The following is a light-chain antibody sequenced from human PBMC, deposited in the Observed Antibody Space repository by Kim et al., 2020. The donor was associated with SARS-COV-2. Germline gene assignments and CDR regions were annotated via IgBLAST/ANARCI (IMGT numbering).Light chain of an antibody. V-gene: IGKV3-11*01. Sequence: LSPGERATLTCRASQSVSSYLAWYQQKPGQAPRLLIYDASNRATGIPARFSGSGSGTDFTLTISSLEPEDFAVYYCQQRSNWPLTFGGGTKVDIK. CDR3: QQRSNWPLT. CDR2: DAS. J-gene: IGKJ4*01. CDR1: QSVSSY.